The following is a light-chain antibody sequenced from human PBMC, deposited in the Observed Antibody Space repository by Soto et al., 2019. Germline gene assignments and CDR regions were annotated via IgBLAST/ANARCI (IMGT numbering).Light chain of an antibody. Sequence: QSALTHPRSVSGSPGQSVTISCTGTSSDFGGYNYVSWYQHHPGKAPKLMIYDVSERPSGVPDRFSGSKSGNTASLTISGLQAEGEADYYCCSYAGTFYVFGTGTKVTVL. CDR3: CSYAGTFYV. CDR1: SSDFGGYNY. V-gene: IGLV2-11*01. CDR2: DVS. J-gene: IGLJ1*01.